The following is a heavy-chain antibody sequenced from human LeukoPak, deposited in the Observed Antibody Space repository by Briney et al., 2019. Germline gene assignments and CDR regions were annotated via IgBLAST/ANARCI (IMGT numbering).Heavy chain of an antibody. V-gene: IGHV1-18*01. Sequence: ASVTVSSTPSVYTFTIYGISWVGQAPGQGRAGMGFISDNNGETKYAQNLQERVNLTTDTTRSTANMELRRLRGEDTAVYFCARAIICTSVRGASCNYDYWGQGTLVTVSS. D-gene: IGHD3-10*01. CDR3: ARAIICTSVRGASCNYDY. CDR1: VYTFTIYG. CDR2: ISDNNGET. J-gene: IGHJ4*02.